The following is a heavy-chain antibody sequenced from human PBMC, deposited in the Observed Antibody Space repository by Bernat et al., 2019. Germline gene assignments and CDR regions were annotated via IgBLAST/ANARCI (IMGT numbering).Heavy chain of an antibody. V-gene: IGHV3-30-3*01. CDR3: ARSRDGYRGPFDI. D-gene: IGHD5-24*01. J-gene: IGHJ3*02. Sequence: VQLVESGGGLVKPGGSLRLSCAASGFTFSSYAMHWVRQAPGKGLEWVALISFDGSNKYYADSVKGRFTISRDNSKNTLYLQMNSLRAEDTAVFYCARSRDGYRGPFDIWGQGTMVTVSS. CDR1: GFTFSSYA. CDR2: ISFDGSNK.